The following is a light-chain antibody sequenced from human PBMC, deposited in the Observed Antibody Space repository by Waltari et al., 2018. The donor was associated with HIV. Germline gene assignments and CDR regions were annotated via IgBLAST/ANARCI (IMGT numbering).Light chain of an antibody. J-gene: IGKJ2*01. CDR1: QSLLHTDGHTF. CDR2: KIS. V-gene: IGKV2-24*01. CDR3: MQATHFPRT. Sequence: VLTQAALATPATAGHPASYSCRTRQSLLHTDGHTFLTWLHQRPGQPPRLLLYKISKRFSGVPDRISGDGAGTNFTLKISRVQPDDAGVYYCMQATHFPRTFGQGTKLEIK.